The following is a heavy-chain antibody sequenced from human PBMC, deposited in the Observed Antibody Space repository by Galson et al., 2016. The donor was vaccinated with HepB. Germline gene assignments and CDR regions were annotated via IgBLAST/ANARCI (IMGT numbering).Heavy chain of an antibody. Sequence: SLRLSCAASGFAFNSYTMNWVRQAPGKGLEWLSYISTNGGAIYYADSVKGRFTISRDNAQNLLFLQMNSLRDEDTAAYYCARVLFGSGSYWCLDVWGQGTTVTVSS. CDR2: ISTNGGAI. J-gene: IGHJ6*02. D-gene: IGHD3-10*01. CDR1: GFAFNSYT. CDR3: ARVLFGSGSYWCLDV. V-gene: IGHV3-48*02.